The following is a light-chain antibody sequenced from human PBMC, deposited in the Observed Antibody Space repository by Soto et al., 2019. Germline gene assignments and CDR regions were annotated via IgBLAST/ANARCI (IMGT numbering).Light chain of an antibody. CDR1: TSNIGTGYD. V-gene: IGLV1-40*01. J-gene: IGLJ3*02. Sequence: QSVLTQPPSVSGAPGQSVTISCTGSTSNIGTGYDVHWYQQLPGTAPKLLIYVNNNRPSGVPDRFSGSKSGTSASLAITGLQAEDEADYYCQSYDSSLSAWVFGGGTQLTVL. CDR2: VNN. CDR3: QSYDSSLSAWV.